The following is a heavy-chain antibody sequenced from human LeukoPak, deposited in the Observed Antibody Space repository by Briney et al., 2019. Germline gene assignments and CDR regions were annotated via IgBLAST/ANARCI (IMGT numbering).Heavy chain of an antibody. V-gene: IGHV3-23*01. CDR2: ISGSGSKT. J-gene: IGHJ4*02. CDR3: AKDRPLSVAVAGTGNFDY. D-gene: IGHD6-19*01. CDR1: GFTFSSYA. Sequence: GGSLRLSCAASGFTFSSYAMSWVRQTPGKGLEWVSAISGSGSKTQYADSVKGRFTISRDNSKNTVFLQVNSLRAEDSAVYYCAKDRPLSVAVAGTGNFDYWGQGTLVIVSS.